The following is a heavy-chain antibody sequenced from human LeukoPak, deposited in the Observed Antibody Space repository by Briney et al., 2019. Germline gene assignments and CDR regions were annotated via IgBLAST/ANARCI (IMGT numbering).Heavy chain of an antibody. D-gene: IGHD3-16*02. CDR2: IYHSGST. V-gene: IGHV4-30-2*01. J-gene: IGHJ3*02. CDR3: ARAPRERYYDYVWGSYRPQAGAFDI. Sequence: KSSETLSLTCAVSGGSISSGGYSWSWIRQPPGKGLEWIGYIYHSGSTYYNPSLKSRVTISVDRSKNQFSLKLSSVTAADTTEYYRARAPRERYYDYVWGSYRPQAGAFDIWGQGTMVTVSS. CDR1: GGSISSGGYS.